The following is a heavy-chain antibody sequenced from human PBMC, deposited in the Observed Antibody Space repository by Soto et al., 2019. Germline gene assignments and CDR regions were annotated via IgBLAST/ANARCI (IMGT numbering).Heavy chain of an antibody. V-gene: IGHV3-23*01. CDR1: VNLIEYA. D-gene: IGHD2-21*02. CDR2: ISAPGGTI. Sequence: GGSLSLSCQASVNLIEYALTWVRQAPGKGLEWVSSISAPGGTINYADSVKDRFIISRDNSGNTLYLRLNSLRVEDTAVYFCVLRMETGYYGVDMWGRGTMVTVSS. CDR3: VLRMETGYYGVDM. J-gene: IGHJ6*02.